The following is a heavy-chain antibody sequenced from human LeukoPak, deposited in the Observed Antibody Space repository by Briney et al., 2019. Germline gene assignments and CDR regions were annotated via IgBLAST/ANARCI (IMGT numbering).Heavy chain of an antibody. CDR3: TRNNWFDP. CDR2: INHSGRT. J-gene: IGHJ5*02. Sequence: SETLSLTCGVYGGSLSGYYWSWIRQPPGKGLEWTGEINHSGRTNYNPSLKSRVTTSLDTSKNQFSLKLSSVTAADTAVYYCTRNNWFDPWGQGTLVTVSS. V-gene: IGHV4-34*01. CDR1: GGSLSGYY.